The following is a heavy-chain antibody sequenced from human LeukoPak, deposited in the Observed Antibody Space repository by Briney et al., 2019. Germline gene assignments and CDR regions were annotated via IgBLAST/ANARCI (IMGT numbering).Heavy chain of an antibody. Sequence: SETLSLTCTVSGGSIISNSYYWGWIRQPPGKGLEWIGEINHSGSTNYNPSLKSRVTISVDTSKNQFSLKLSSVTAADTAVYYCARHPANPIAASDYWGQGTLVTVSS. CDR3: ARHPANPIAASDY. V-gene: IGHV4-39*01. CDR2: INHSGST. D-gene: IGHD6-13*01. J-gene: IGHJ4*02. CDR1: GGSIISNSYY.